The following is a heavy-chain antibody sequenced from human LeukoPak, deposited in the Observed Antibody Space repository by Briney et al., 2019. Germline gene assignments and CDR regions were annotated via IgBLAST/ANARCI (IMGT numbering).Heavy chain of an antibody. J-gene: IGHJ3*02. CDR3: ARRGAATDAFDI. V-gene: IGHV3-74*01. CDR1: GFTFSSYW. D-gene: IGHD1-26*01. Sequence: GGSLRLSCAASGFTFSSYWMHWVRQAPGKGLVWVSRIKSDGSSTSYADSVKGRFTISRDNAKNTLYLQMNSLRAEDTAVYYCARRGAATDAFDIWAKGQWSPSLQ. CDR2: IKSDGSST.